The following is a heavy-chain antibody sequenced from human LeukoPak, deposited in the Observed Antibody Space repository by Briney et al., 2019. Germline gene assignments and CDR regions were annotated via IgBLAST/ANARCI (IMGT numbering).Heavy chain of an antibody. J-gene: IGHJ4*02. CDR1: GGSISSYY. Sequence: SETLSLTCTVSGGSISSYYWNWIRQPPGKGLEWIGYIYYSGSTNYNPSLKSRVTISVDTSKNQFSLKLSSVTAADTAVYYCARGGDIVSTPFDYWGQGTLVTVSS. CDR2: IYYSGST. V-gene: IGHV4-59*01. D-gene: IGHD5/OR15-5a*01. CDR3: ARGGDIVSTPFDY.